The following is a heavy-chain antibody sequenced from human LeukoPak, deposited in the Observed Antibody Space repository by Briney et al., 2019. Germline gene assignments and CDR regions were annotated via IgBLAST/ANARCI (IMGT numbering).Heavy chain of an antibody. Sequence: GGSLRLSCAASGFTFSSYWMTWVRQAPGKGLEWVANIKEEGSEQYYVASVMGRFTISRDNAKNSLYLQMNSLRAEDTAVYFCAKDGPTAYFDYWGQGVLVTVSS. CDR2: IKEEGSEQ. V-gene: IGHV3-7*01. D-gene: IGHD5-18*01. CDR1: GFTFSSYW. J-gene: IGHJ4*02. CDR3: AKDGPTAYFDY.